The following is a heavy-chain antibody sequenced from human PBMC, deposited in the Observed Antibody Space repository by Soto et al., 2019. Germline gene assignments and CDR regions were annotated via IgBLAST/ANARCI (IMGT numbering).Heavy chain of an antibody. Sequence: ASVKVSCKASRYTFITYDINWLRQATGQGLEWMGWMNPSSGNTGYPQNFQGRVTMTRDTSTTTAYMELSSLRSEDTAVYYCVVATADAFDFWGQGTMVTVSS. D-gene: IGHD5-12*01. J-gene: IGHJ3*01. CDR1: RYTFITYD. CDR3: VVATADAFDF. V-gene: IGHV1-8*01. CDR2: MNPSSGNT.